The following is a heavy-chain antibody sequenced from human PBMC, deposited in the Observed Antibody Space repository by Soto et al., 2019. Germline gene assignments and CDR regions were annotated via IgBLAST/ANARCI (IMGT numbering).Heavy chain of an antibody. D-gene: IGHD3-10*01. CDR2: INHSGST. V-gene: IGHV4-34*01. J-gene: IGHJ4*02. CDR1: GGSFSGYY. Sequence: PSETLSLTCAVYGGSFSGYYWSWIRQPPGKGLEWIGEINHSGSTNYNPSLKSRVTISVDTSKNQFSLKLSSVTAADTAVYYCARGGRRYYGSGGYLSYWGQGTLVTVSS. CDR3: ARGGRRYYGSGGYLSY.